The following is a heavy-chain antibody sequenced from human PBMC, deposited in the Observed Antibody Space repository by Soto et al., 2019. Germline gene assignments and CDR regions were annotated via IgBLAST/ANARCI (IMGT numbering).Heavy chain of an antibody. J-gene: IGHJ6*02. CDR1: GGSISSGDYY. CDR3: ARFVISGYDQQIAVAKYGMDV. Sequence: SETLSLTCTVSGGSISSGDYYWSWIRQPPGKGLEWIGYIYYSGSTYYNPSLKSRVTISVDTSKNQFSLKPSSVTAADTAVYYCARFVISGYDQQIAVAKYGMDVWGQGTKVTVSS. CDR2: IYYSGST. D-gene: IGHD5-12*01. V-gene: IGHV4-30-4*01.